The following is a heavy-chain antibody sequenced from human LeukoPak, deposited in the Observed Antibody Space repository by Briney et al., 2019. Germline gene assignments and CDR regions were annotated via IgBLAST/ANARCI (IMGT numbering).Heavy chain of an antibody. D-gene: IGHD1-14*01. CDR3: ARDIWNQRFIYY. J-gene: IGHJ4*02. V-gene: IGHV1-2*02. Sequence: ASVKVSCKASGYTFTDYYIHWVRQAPGQGLEWMGWTNPNSGGTTYAQKFQGRVTMTRDTSFSTAYMELSRLGSDDTAVYFCARDIWNQRFIYYWGQGTLVTVSS. CDR1: GYTFTDYY. CDR2: TNPNSGGT.